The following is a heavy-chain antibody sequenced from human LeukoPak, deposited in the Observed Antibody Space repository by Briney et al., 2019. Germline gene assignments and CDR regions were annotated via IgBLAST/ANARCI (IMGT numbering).Heavy chain of an antibody. CDR2: IYYSGST. CDR3: AREYNWGPDY. J-gene: IGHJ4*02. V-gene: IGHV4-38-2*02. Sequence: LRLSCAASGFTFSDYYMSWIRQPPGKGLEWIGSIYYSGSTYYNPSLKSRVTISVDTSKNQFSLKLSSVTAADTAVYYCAREYNWGPDYWGQGTLVTVSS. D-gene: IGHD1-20*01. CDR1: GFTFSDYY.